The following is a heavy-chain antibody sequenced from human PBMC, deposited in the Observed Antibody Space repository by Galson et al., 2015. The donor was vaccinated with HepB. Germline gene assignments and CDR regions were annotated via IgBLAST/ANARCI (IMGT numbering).Heavy chain of an antibody. CDR2: ISGSGGTT. Sequence: SLRLSCAASGFTFSTYAMSWVRQAPGKGLEWVSGISGSGGTTYYADSVKGRFTISRDNSRNTVYLQMNSLRAEDTAVYYCAKGSGSRCSSTGCYRDPSDYWGQGTLVTVSS. V-gene: IGHV3-23*01. CDR3: AKGSGSRCSSTGCYRDPSDY. D-gene: IGHD2-2*02. CDR1: GFTFSTYA. J-gene: IGHJ4*02.